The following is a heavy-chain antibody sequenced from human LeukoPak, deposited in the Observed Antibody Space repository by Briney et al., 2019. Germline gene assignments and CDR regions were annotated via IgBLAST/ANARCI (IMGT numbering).Heavy chain of an antibody. CDR2: INHSGST. CDR1: GGSFRGYY. J-gene: IGHJ3*02. V-gene: IGHV4-34*01. Sequence: SETLSLTCAVYGGSFRGYYWSWIRQPPGKGLEWIGEINHSGSTNYNPSLKSRVTISVDTSKNQFSLKLSSVTAADTAVYYCASVSYDAFDIWGQGTMVTVSS. D-gene: IGHD3-10*01. CDR3: ASVSYDAFDI.